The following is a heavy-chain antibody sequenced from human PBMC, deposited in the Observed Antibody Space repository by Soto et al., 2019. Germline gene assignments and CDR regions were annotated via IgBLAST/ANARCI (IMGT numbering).Heavy chain of an antibody. CDR1: GFTFSSYD. D-gene: IGHD7-27*01. V-gene: IGHV3-13*04. CDR3: ARANWGAGYGMDV. CDR2: IGTAGDT. Sequence: EVQLVESGGGLVQPGGSLRLSCAASGFTFSSYDMHWVRQATGKGLEWVSAIGTAGDTYYPGSVKGRFTISRKNAKNSLYLQMNSLRAGDTAVYYCARANWGAGYGMDVWGQGTTVTVSS. J-gene: IGHJ6*02.